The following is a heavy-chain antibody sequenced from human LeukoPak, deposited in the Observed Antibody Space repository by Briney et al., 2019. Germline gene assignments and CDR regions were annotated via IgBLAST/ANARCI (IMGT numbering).Heavy chain of an antibody. D-gene: IGHD6-19*01. CDR3: ARQSSGWYYFDY. Sequence: SQTQSLTYAVSGRSISNYYWSWIRHPSAKALVWIGYVYSSWSTKFNPSLESRVTISVDTSKIQFSLKLSSVTAADTAVYYCARQSSGWYYFDYWGQGTLVTVSS. V-gene: IGHV4-59*08. CDR1: GRSISNYY. J-gene: IGHJ4*02. CDR2: VYSSWST.